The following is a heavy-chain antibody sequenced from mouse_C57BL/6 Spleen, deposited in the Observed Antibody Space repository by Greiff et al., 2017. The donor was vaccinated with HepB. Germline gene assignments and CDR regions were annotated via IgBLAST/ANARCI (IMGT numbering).Heavy chain of an antibody. D-gene: IGHD3-3*01. CDR1: GFTFSSYA. Sequence: EVKLVESGGGLVKPGGSLKLSCAASGFTFSSYAMSWVRQTPEKRLEWVATISDGGSYTYYPDNVKGRFTISRDNAKNNLYLQMSHLKSEDTAMYYCARDAVGRYYFDYWGQGTTLTVSS. V-gene: IGHV5-4*01. J-gene: IGHJ2*01. CDR2: ISDGGSYT. CDR3: ARDAVGRYYFDY.